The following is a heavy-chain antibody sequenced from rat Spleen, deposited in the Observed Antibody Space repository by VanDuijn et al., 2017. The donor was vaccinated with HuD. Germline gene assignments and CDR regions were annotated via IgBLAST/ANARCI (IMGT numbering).Heavy chain of an antibody. J-gene: IGHJ4*01. CDR2: ISYEGSRT. CDR1: GFTFSDYF. CDR3: ARDYSSYIPYVMDA. D-gene: IGHD1-2*01. V-gene: IGHV5-22*01. Sequence: EVQLVESGGGLVQPGRSMTLSCAASGFTFSDYFMAWVRQAPKKGLEWVAFISYEGSRTYYGDSVKGRFTISRDNAKSTLYLQMNSLRSEDTATYYCARDYSSYIPYVMDAWDQGASVTVSS.